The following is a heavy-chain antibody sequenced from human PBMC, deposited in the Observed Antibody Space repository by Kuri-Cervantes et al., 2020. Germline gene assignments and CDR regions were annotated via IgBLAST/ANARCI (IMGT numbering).Heavy chain of an antibody. CDR2: ISWNSGSI. J-gene: IGHJ4*02. D-gene: IGHD1-26*01. V-gene: IGHV3-9*01. CDR3: ARETRIVGAKTFDY. CDR1: GFTFDDYA. Sequence: SLKISCAASGFTFDDYAMHWVRQAPGKGLKWVSGISWNSGSIGYVDSVKGRFTISRDNAKNSLYLQMNSLRAEDTAVYYCARETRIVGAKTFDYWGQGTLVTVSS.